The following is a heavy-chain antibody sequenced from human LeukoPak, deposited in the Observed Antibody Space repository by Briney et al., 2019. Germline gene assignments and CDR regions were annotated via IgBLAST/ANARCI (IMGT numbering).Heavy chain of an antibody. J-gene: IGHJ4*02. V-gene: IGHV3-15*01. Sequence: GGSLRLSCAASGFTFSNAWMSWVRQAPGKGLEWVGRTKSKTDGGTTEYAAPVKGRFTISRDDSKNTLYLQMNSLKTEDTAVYYCTTEILVVVAATRDYWGQGTLVTVSS. CDR3: TTEILVVVAATRDY. CDR2: TKSKTDGGTT. CDR1: GFTFSNAW. D-gene: IGHD2-15*01.